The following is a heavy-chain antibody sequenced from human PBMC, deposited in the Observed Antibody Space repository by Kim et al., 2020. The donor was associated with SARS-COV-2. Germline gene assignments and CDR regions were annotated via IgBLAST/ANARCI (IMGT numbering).Heavy chain of an antibody. Sequence: YAQKFQGRVTMTRDTSTSTVYMELSSLRSEDTAVYYCARDLGGTLGGMDVWGQGTTVTVSS. D-gene: IGHD3-16*01. V-gene: IGHV1-46*01. J-gene: IGHJ6*02. CDR3: ARDLGGTLGGMDV.